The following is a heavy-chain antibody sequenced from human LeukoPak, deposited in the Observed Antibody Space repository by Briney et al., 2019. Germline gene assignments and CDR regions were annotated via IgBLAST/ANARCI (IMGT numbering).Heavy chain of an antibody. CDR2: MNPNSGNT. J-gene: IGHJ5*02. D-gene: IGHD4-17*01. CDR1: GYTFTGYY. CDR3: ARGYGDYVSVDNWFDP. V-gene: IGHV1-8*02. Sequence: ASVKVSCKASGYTFTGYYMHWVRQAPGQGLEWMGWMNPNSGNTGYAQKFQGRVTMTRNTSISTAYMELSSLRSEDTAVYYCARGYGDYVSVDNWFDPWGQGTLVTVSS.